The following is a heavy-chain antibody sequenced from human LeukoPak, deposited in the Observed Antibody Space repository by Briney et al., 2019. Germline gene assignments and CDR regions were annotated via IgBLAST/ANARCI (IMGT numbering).Heavy chain of an antibody. CDR2: ISWNSGSI. J-gene: IGHJ1*01. Sequence: PGRSLRLSCAASGFTFDDYAMHWVRQAPGKGLEWVSGISWNSGSIGHADSVKGRFTISRDNAKNSLYLQMNSLRAEDTALYYCAKDSSYSSSKYFQHWGRGTLVTVSS. CDR1: GFTFDDYA. CDR3: AKDSSYSSSKYFQH. V-gene: IGHV3-9*01. D-gene: IGHD6-13*01.